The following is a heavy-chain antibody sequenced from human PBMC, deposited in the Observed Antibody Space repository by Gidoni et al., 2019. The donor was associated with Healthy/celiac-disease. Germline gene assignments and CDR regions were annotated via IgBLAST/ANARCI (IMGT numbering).Heavy chain of an antibody. J-gene: IGHJ4*02. D-gene: IGHD3-16*02. Sequence: QVQLVQSGAEVKKPGASVKVSCRASGYTFTDYSMHWVRQAPGQGLECMGWINPKSGGTDSAQKFQGRLTMTRDTSIGTCYMELSRLTSDDTAIYYCARVIRSQKAFFDNWGQGTLVTVSS. CDR2: INPKSGGT. V-gene: IGHV1-2*02. CDR3: ARVIRSQKAFFDN. CDR1: GYTFTDYS.